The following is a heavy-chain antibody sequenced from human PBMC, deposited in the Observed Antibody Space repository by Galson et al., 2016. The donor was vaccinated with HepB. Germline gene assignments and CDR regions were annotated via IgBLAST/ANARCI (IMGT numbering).Heavy chain of an antibody. V-gene: IGHV4-39*01. CDR1: GFSISSSSYY. J-gene: IGHJ4*01. CDR2: FDYSGST. Sequence: ETLSLTCTVSGFSISSSSYYWGWIRQPPGKGLERIGNFDYSGSTHYNPSLKSRVTMSADTSKNQFSLNLSTVTAADTAVYFCARGTHYGDFSDYWGHGTLVTVSS. CDR3: ARGTHYGDFSDY. D-gene: IGHD4-17*01.